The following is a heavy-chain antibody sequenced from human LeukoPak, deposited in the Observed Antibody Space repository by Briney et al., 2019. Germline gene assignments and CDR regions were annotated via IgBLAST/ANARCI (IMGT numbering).Heavy chain of an antibody. J-gene: IGHJ4*02. D-gene: IGHD3-10*01. Sequence: SETLSLTCAVYGGSFSGYYWSWIRQPPGKGLEWIGEINHSGSTNYNPSLKSRVTISVDTSKNQFSLKLSSVTAADTAVYYCARGRYRITMVRGVGTFDYWGQGTLVTVSS. CDR1: GGSFSGYY. CDR2: INHSGST. CDR3: ARGRYRITMVRGVGTFDY. V-gene: IGHV4-34*01.